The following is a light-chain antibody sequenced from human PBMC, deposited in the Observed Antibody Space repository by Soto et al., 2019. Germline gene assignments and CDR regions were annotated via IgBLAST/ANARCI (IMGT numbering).Light chain of an antibody. CDR1: SSDIGGYNS. V-gene: IGLV2-8*01. Sequence: QSALTQPPSASGSPGQSVTISCTGTSSDIGGYNSVSWYQQHPDKAPKLMIYEVTRRPSGVPDRFSGSKSGNTASLTVSGLQAEDEADYYCSSYAGSNNMIFGGGTKLTV. J-gene: IGLJ2*01. CDR2: EVT. CDR3: SSYAGSNNMI.